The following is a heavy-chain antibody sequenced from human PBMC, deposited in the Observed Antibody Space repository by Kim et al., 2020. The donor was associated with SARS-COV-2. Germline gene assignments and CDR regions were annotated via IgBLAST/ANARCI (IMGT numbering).Heavy chain of an antibody. CDR1: GFTVSSNY. Sequence: GGSLRLSCAASGFTVSSNYMSWVRQAPGKGLEWVSVIYSGGSTYYADSVKGRFTISRDNSKNTLYLQMNSLRAEDTAVYYCAREGGVLTYYYGSGRSGDAFEIWGQGTMVTVSS. CDR3: AREGGVLTYYYGSGRSGDAFEI. J-gene: IGHJ3*02. V-gene: IGHV3-53*01. CDR2: IYSGGST. D-gene: IGHD3-10*01.